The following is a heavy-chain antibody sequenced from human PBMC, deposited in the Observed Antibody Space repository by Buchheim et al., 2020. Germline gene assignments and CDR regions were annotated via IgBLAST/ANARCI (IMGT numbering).Heavy chain of an antibody. CDR1: GFTFSSYA. CDR3: ARDLEVATRLRYYGMDV. V-gene: IGHV3-30*04. CDR2: ISYDGSNK. D-gene: IGHD1-26*01. Sequence: QVQLVESGGGVVQPGRSLRLSCAASGFTFSSYAMHWVRQAPGKGLEWVAVISYDGSNKYYADSVKGRLTISRDNSTNTFYLQMNSLRAEDTAVYYCARDLEVATRLRYYGMDVWGQGTT. J-gene: IGHJ6*02.